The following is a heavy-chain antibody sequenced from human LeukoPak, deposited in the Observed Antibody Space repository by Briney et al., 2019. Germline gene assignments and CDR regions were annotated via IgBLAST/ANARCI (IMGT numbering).Heavy chain of an antibody. J-gene: IGHJ4*02. V-gene: IGHV3-48*01. CDR2: ISSSSGTM. D-gene: IGHD2-2*01. CDR3: ARDPGYCSSTSCYRGGFDY. CDR1: GFTFSSYS. Sequence: GGSLRLSCAASGFTFSSYSMNWVRQAPGKGLEWVSYISSSSGTMYYADSVKGRFTISRDNAKNSLYLQMNSLRAEDTAVYYCARDPGYCSSTSCYRGGFDYWGQGTLVTVSS.